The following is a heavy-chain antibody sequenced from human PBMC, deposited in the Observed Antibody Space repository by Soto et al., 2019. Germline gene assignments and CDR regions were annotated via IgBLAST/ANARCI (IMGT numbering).Heavy chain of an antibody. CDR2: INPILGIA. D-gene: IGHD3-3*01. CDR1: GGTFSSYT. J-gene: IGHJ6*03. CDR3: ARGRTPDFWSGYYVYYYYYMDV. Sequence: SVKVSCKASGGTFSSYTISWVRQAPGQGLEWMGRINPILGIASYAQKFQGRVTMTGNNSTSTAYMELSSLRSEDTAVYYCARGRTPDFWSGYYVYYYYYMDVWGKGTTVTVSS. V-gene: IGHV1-69*02.